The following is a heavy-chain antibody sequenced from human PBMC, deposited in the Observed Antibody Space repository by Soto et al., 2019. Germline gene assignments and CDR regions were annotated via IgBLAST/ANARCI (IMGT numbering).Heavy chain of an antibody. CDR2: ISYDGSNK. J-gene: IGHJ4*02. CDR1: GFTFSSYG. CDR3: AKDLGSGWYLGVGIDY. D-gene: IGHD6-19*01. Sequence: QVQLVESGGGVVQPGRSLRLSCAASGFTFSSYGMHWVRQAPGKGLEWVAVISYDGSNKYYADSVKGRFTISRDNSKNTLYLPMNSLRAEDTAVYYCAKDLGSGWYLGVGIDYWGQGTLVTVSS. V-gene: IGHV3-30*18.